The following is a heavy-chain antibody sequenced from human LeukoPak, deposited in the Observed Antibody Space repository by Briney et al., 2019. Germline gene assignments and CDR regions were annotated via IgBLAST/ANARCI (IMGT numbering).Heavy chain of an antibody. Sequence: PSETLSLTCTVSGGSISSYYWSWIRQPPGKGLEWIGYIYYSGSTNYNPSLKSRVTISVDKSKNQFSLNLSSVTAADTAVYHCASGVGEFFPDAFNIWGQGTMVGVFS. J-gene: IGHJ3*02. CDR2: IYYSGST. CDR1: GGSISSYY. CDR3: ASGVGEFFPDAFNI. V-gene: IGHV4-59*01. D-gene: IGHD3-10*01.